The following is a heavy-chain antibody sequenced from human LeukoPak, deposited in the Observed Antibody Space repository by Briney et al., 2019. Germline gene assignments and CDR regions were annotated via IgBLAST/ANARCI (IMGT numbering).Heavy chain of an antibody. CDR2: IKSKTDGGTT. Sequence: PGGSLRLSCAASGFTFSNAWMSWVRQAPGKGLEWVGRIKSKTDGGTTDYAAPVKGRFTISRDDSKNTLYLQMNSLKTEDTAVYYCTTDLDIYDFWSGYYTSSPRFDYWGQGTLVTVSS. CDR3: TTDLDIYDFWSGYYTSSPRFDY. D-gene: IGHD3-3*01. V-gene: IGHV3-15*01. CDR1: GFTFSNAW. J-gene: IGHJ4*02.